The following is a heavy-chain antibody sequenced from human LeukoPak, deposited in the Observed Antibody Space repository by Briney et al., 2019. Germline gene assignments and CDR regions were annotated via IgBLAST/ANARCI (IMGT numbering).Heavy chain of an antibody. CDR3: ARALDTAMVTDFD. J-gene: IGHJ4*02. Sequence: SDTLSLICTVSGYSVSSGYYWGCIRQPPGKGLEWIGSIYHSGSTYYNPSLKSRVTISVDTSKNQFSLKLSSVTAADTAVYYCARALDTAMVTDFDWGQGTLVTVSS. CDR1: GYSVSSGYY. CDR2: IYHSGST. V-gene: IGHV4-38-2*02. D-gene: IGHD5-18*01.